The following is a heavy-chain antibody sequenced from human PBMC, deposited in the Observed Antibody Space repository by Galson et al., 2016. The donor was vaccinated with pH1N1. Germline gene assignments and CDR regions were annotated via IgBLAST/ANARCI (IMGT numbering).Heavy chain of an antibody. CDR1: GGPFSSGGSC. D-gene: IGHD3-16*02. J-gene: IGHJ6*02. CDR3: ARGYREKLGTVTHYYYSMDD. CDR2: ISHSGST. V-gene: IGHV4-31*03. Sequence: TLSLTCSVSGGPFSSGGSCWTWIRQSPGKGLEWIGDISHSGSTSVNPSLKSRLTLSVDTSNNQFSLKLNSVTAADTAVYYCARGYREKLGTVTHYYYSMDDWGPGSTVTVSS.